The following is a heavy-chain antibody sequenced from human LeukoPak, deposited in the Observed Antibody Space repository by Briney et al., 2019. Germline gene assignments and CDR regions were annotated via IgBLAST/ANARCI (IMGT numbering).Heavy chain of an antibody. CDR3: ARDLNQGLTGYFY. V-gene: IGHV3-30*09. J-gene: IGHJ4*02. CDR2: ISYDGSNK. D-gene: IGHD3-9*01. Sequence: GRSLRLSCAASGYTFSSYAMYWVRQAPGKGLEWVAVISYDGSNKFYADSVKGRFAISRDNSKNTLYLQMSSLRAEDTAVYYCARDLNQGLTGYFYWGQGTLVAVSS. CDR1: GYTFSSYA.